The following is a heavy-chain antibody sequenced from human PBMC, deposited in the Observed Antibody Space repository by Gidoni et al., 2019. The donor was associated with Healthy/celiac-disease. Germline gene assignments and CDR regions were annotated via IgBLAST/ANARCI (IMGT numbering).Heavy chain of an antibody. CDR2: IIPIFGTA. D-gene: IGHD4-17*01. J-gene: IGHJ4*02. Sequence: QVQLVQYGVEVKKPGSSVKVSCKASGATVSSYAISWVRQAPGQGLEWMGGIIPIFGTANYAQKFQGRVTITADESTSTAYMELSSLRSEDTAVYYCASQHDYGDYYRLFDYWGQGTLVTVSS. V-gene: IGHV1-69*01. CDR3: ASQHDYGDYYRLFDY. CDR1: GATVSSYA.